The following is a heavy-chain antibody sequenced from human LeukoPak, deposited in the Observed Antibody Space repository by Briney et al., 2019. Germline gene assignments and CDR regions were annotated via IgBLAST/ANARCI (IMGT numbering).Heavy chain of an antibody. J-gene: IGHJ4*02. V-gene: IGHV3-48*03. CDR2: ISSSGSTI. Sequence: GGSLRLSCAASGFTSSTYEMNWVRQAPGKGLEWVSYISSSGSTIYYADSVKGRFTISRDNAKNSLYLQMNSLRPEDTAVYYCARGGIAAAGTDYWGQGTLVTVSS. D-gene: IGHD6-13*01. CDR1: GFTSSTYE. CDR3: ARGGIAAAGTDY.